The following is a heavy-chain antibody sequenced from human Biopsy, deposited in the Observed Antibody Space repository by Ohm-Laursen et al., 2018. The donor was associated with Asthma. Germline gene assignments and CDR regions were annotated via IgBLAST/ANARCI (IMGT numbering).Heavy chain of an antibody. D-gene: IGHD3-22*01. CDR1: GFAVSRDH. V-gene: IGHV3-53*01. CDR2: IYSGGTS. J-gene: IGHJ4*02. CDR3: ARGDSSNWSHSYFDY. Sequence: SLRLSFAAPGFAVSRDHMFWVRQAPGKGLEWVSVIYSGGTSHTADSVRGRFTISRDYSKNTLYLQMHSLRAEDTAVYYCARGDSSNWSHSYFDYWGQGTLVTVSS.